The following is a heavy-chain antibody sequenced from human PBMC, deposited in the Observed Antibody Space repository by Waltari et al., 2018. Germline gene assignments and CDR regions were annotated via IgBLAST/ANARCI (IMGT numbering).Heavy chain of an antibody. CDR1: ASSPPHYT. D-gene: IGHD3-9*01. Sequence: EERRGQSEGRLVQLGGSVRLSCDPRASSPPHYTLNFIRQAPGKGLEWVAYISETSRTTFYADSVRGRFIISRNNAKNSLSLQMVSLRGEDTAVYYCAVARGNYDVLTGFPVDSWGQGTLVTVSS. V-gene: IGHV3-48*01. CDR2: ISETSRTT. CDR3: AVARGNYDVLTGFPVDS. J-gene: IGHJ5*01.